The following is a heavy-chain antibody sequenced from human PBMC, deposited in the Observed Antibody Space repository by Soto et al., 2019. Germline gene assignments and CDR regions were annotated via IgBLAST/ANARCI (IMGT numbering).Heavy chain of an antibody. CDR1: GFSLSSTRMA. Sequence: QITLKESGPPLVKPTQTLTLTCTFSGFSLSSTRMAVGWIRQPPGKALEWLALIYWDDDKRYSPFLKSRLTITKDTAKNQVVLTMSIMVPVDTARYYCAHIVVAGLGYYFDYWGQGTLVTVSS. D-gene: IGHD6-19*01. CDR2: IYWDDDK. V-gene: IGHV2-5*02. J-gene: IGHJ4*02. CDR3: AHIVVAGLGYYFDY.